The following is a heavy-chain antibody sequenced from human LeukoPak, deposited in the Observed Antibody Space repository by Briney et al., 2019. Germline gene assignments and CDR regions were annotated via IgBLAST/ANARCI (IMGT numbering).Heavy chain of an antibody. V-gene: IGHV4-31*03. CDR1: GGSISSGGYY. J-gene: IGHJ4*02. D-gene: IGHD2-21*02. Sequence: SETLSLTCTVSGGSISSGGYYWSWIRQHPGMGLEWIGYIYYSGSTYYNPSLKSRVTISVDTSKNQFSLKLSSVTAADTAVYYCARDCGGDCYDWGQGTLVTVSS. CDR2: IYYSGST. CDR3: ARDCGGDCYD.